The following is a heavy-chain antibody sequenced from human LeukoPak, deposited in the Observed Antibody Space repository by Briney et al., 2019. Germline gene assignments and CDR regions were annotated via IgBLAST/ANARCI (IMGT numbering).Heavy chain of an antibody. CDR1: GYTFTSYG. CDR2: MSAYNSNT. Sequence: ASVTVACKASGYTFTSYGISWVRQAPGQGLEWMGWMSAYNSNTNYAQKLQGTVTMTTDTSTSTAYMELRSLRSDDTAVYYCARLSRGYYDSSGYSFGDYWGQGTLVTVSS. CDR3: ARLSRGYYDSSGYSFGDY. J-gene: IGHJ4*02. V-gene: IGHV1-18*01. D-gene: IGHD3-22*01.